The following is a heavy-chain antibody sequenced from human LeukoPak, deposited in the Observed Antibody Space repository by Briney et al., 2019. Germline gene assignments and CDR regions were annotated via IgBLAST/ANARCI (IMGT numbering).Heavy chain of an antibody. Sequence: AASVKVSCKASGYTFTNSYIHWVRQAPGQVLEWMGLINPDGGNTNYAQDFQGRVTMTRDMSTSTVYMELSSLRSEDTAVYYCARVAGIAVASLGYWGQGTLVTVSS. V-gene: IGHV1-46*01. CDR1: GYTFTNSY. D-gene: IGHD6-19*01. CDR3: ARVAGIAVASLGY. J-gene: IGHJ4*02. CDR2: INPDGGNT.